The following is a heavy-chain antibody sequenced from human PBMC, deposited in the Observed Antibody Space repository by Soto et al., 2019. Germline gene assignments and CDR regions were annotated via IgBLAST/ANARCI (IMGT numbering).Heavy chain of an antibody. CDR2: IYPGDSDT. D-gene: IGHD3-10*01. Sequence: PXESLKLSCQGSGYSFTTYWIALVLQMPGKGLEWVGIIYPGDSDTRYSPSFEGHVTISVDKSISTAFLQWNSLKASDNAIYYCARHSTSAPKDYWGQGTLVTVSS. CDR3: ARHSTSAPKDY. CDR1: GYSFTTYW. J-gene: IGHJ4*01. V-gene: IGHV5-51*01.